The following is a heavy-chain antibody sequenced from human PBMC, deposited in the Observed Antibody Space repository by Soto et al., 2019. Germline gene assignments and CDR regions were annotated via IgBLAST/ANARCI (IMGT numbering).Heavy chain of an antibody. CDR3: ARLSGSYSWFDP. CDR1: GGTFISYT. CDR2: IIPIFGIA. V-gene: IGHV1-69*02. D-gene: IGHD3-10*01. Sequence: QVQLVQSGAEVKKPGSSVKVSCKASGGTFISYTISWVRQAPGQGLDWMGRIIPIFGIANYAQKFQGRVTITADKTTSTAYMELSILRSEDTAVYYCARLSGSYSWFDPWCQGTLVTVSS. J-gene: IGHJ5*02.